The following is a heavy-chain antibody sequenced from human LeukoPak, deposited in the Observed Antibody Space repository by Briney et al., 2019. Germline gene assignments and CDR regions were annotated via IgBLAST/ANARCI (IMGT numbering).Heavy chain of an antibody. V-gene: IGHV3-7*01. J-gene: IGHJ5*02. CDR2: IKQDGSAM. CDR1: GFTFSTYS. D-gene: IGHD6-25*01. Sequence: GGSLRLSCAAFGFTFSTYSMNWVRQAPGKGLEWVANIKQDGSAMYYVDSVKGRFTISRDNAKNSLSLQMNSLRAEDTAVYYCAAAGPYHWFAPWGQGTLVTVSS. CDR3: AAAGPYHWFAP.